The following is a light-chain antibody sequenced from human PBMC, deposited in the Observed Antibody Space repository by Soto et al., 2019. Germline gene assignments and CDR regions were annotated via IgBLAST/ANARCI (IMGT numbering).Light chain of an antibody. CDR3: SSYTSSSTLVV. CDR1: SSDVGGYNY. J-gene: IGLJ1*01. Sequence: QSALTQPASVSGSPGQSITISCTGTSSDVGGYNYVSWYQQHPGKAPKLMIYEVSNRPSGVSNRFSGSKSGNTASLTIPGLQAEDEADYYCSSYTSSSTLVVFXTGTKVTVL. V-gene: IGLV2-14*01. CDR2: EVS.